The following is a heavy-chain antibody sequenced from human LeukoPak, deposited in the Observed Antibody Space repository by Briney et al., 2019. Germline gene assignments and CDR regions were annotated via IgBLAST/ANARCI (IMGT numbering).Heavy chain of an antibody. CDR1: GFTFSNYA. CDR2: VSGRDTST. J-gene: IGHJ4*02. D-gene: IGHD3-9*01. V-gene: IGHV3-23*01. Sequence: GGSLRLSCAASGFTFSNYAMSWVRQAPGKGLEWVSAVSGRDTSTYYTDSVKGRFTISRDNSKNTLYLPMNSLSAEDTAIYYCAKWGDYDVLTGYYDSDYWGQGTLVTVSS. CDR3: AKWGDYDVLTGYYDSDY.